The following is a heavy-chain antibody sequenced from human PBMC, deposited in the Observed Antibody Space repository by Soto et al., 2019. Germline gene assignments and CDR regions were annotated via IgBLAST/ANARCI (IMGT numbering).Heavy chain of an antibody. CDR3: ARRPPISIAADGMFDD. J-gene: IGHJ4*02. CDR1: GGSISSYY. Sequence: SETLSLTCTVSGGSISSYYWSWIRQPPGKGLEWIGYIYYSGSTNYNPSLKSRVTISVDTSKNQFSLKLSSVTAADTAVYYCARRPPISIAADGMFDDWGQGTLVTVAS. CDR2: IYYSGST. V-gene: IGHV4-59*01. D-gene: IGHD6-13*01.